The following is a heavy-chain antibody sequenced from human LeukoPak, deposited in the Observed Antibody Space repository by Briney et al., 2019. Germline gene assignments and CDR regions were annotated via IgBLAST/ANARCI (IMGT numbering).Heavy chain of an antibody. J-gene: IGHJ4*02. Sequence: ASVKVSCKASGYTFTSYGTSRVRQAPGQGLEWMGWISVYNGNTLYAQSLQGRGTMTTDTSTDTAYMEMRSLRSDDTAVYYCARALDTPTNDYWGQGTLVTVSS. V-gene: IGHV1-18*01. CDR2: ISVYNGNT. CDR1: GYTFTSYG. CDR3: ARALDTPTNDY. D-gene: IGHD5-18*01.